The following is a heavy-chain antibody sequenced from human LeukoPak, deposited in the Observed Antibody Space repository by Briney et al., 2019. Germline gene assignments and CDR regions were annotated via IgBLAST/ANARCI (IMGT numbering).Heavy chain of an antibody. CDR1: GVTFSSYG. J-gene: IGHJ6*02. CDR3: ATAGTLGLYYYYGMDV. Sequence: GGSLRLSCAASGVTFSSYGMHWVRQAPGKGLKWVAVISYDGSNKYYADSVKGRFTISRDNAKNSLYLQMNSLRAEDTAVYYCATAGTLGLYYYYGMDVWGQGTTVTVSS. V-gene: IGHV3-30*03. CDR2: ISYDGSNK. D-gene: IGHD6-19*01.